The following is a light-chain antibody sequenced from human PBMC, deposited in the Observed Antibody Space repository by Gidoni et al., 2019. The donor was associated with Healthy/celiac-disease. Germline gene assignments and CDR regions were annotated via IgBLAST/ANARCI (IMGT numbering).Light chain of an antibody. V-gene: IGKV4-1*01. J-gene: IGKJ1*01. Sequence: DIVMTKSPDSLAVSLGERATINCKSSQSVLYSSNKKNYLAWYQQKPGQPPKLLIYWASTRESGVPDRFSGSGSGTDFTLTISSLQAEDVAVYYCQQYYSTLTWTFGQGTKVEIK. CDR3: QQYYSTLTWT. CDR1: QSVLYSSNKKNY. CDR2: WAS.